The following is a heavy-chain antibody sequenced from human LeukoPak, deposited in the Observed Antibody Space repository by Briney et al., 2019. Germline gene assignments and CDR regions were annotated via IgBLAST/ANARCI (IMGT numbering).Heavy chain of an antibody. CDR3: ARGAPAAGRVDY. Sequence: PGGSLRLSCVASGFTFSNYWMSWVRQAPGKGLEWVANIEYNGGAKDYADSVKGRFSISRDNAKNSPYLQLNSLRNEDTALYYCARGAPAAGRVDYWGQGTLVTVSS. D-gene: IGHD6-25*01. CDR2: IEYNGGAK. V-gene: IGHV3-7*01. J-gene: IGHJ4*02. CDR1: GFTFSNYW.